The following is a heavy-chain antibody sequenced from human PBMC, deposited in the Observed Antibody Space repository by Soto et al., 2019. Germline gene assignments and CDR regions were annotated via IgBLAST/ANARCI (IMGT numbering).Heavy chain of an antibody. CDR1: GFTLSGRS. CDR2: VSPDGNNE. CDR3: ARGFYGLDV. V-gene: IGHV3-64D*08. J-gene: IGHJ6*02. Sequence: EVQLVESGGGLVQPGGSLRLSCSASGFTLSGRSMHWVRQAPGKGLEYVSGVSPDGNNEYYTDSVKGRFTISRDNSKNILHLHMRSLRPEYTAVFYCARGFYGLDVWGQGTTVTVSS.